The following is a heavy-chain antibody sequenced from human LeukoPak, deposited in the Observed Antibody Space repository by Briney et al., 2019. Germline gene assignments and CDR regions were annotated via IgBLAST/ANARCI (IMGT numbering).Heavy chain of an antibody. D-gene: IGHD3-10*01. V-gene: IGHV1-46*01. CDR3: ARDLLMVRGARAYYDAFDI. CDR2: INPSGGST. Sequence: ASVKVSCKASGYTFTSYYMHWVRQAPGQGLEWMGIINPSGGSTSYAQKFQGRVTMTRDMSTSTVYMELRSLRSDDTAVYYCARDLLMVRGARAYYDAFDIWGQGTMVTVSS. CDR1: GYTFTSYY. J-gene: IGHJ3*02.